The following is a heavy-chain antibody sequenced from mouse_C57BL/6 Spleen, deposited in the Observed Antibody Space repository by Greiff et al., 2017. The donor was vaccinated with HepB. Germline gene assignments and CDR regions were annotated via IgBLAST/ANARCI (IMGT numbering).Heavy chain of an antibody. CDR2: ISSGSSTI. D-gene: IGHD1-1*01. V-gene: IGHV5-17*01. CDR1: GFTFSDYG. CDR3: ARTFYYGSSGDYFDY. J-gene: IGHJ2*01. Sequence: EVKLMESGGGLVKPGGSLKLSCAASGFTFSDYGMHWVRQAPEKGLEWVAYISSGSSTIYYADTVKGRFTISRDNAKNTLFLQMTSLRSEDTAMYYCARTFYYGSSGDYFDYWGQGTTLTVSS.